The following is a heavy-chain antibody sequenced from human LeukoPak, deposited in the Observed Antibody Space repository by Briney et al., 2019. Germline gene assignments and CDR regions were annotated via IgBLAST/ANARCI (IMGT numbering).Heavy chain of an antibody. D-gene: IGHD3-3*01. CDR2: IYTSGST. Sequence: SETLSLTCTVSGGSISRYYWSWIRQPAGKGLEWIGRIYTSGSTNYNPSLKSRVTMSVDTSKNQFSLKLSSVTAADTAVYYCARGPQLRFFTDTQTDTHAFDIWGQGTMVTVSS. CDR3: ARGPQLRFFTDTQTDTHAFDI. CDR1: GGSISRYY. V-gene: IGHV4-4*07. J-gene: IGHJ3*02.